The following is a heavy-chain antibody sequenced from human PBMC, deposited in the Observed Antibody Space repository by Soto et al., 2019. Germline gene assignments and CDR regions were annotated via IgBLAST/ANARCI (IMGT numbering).Heavy chain of an antibody. CDR3: ARCLHCSNGGRFDP. D-gene: IGHD2-8*01. CDR2: MYPSGGT. J-gene: IGHJ5*02. V-gene: IGHV4-4*02. CDR1: GVSISSSNW. Sequence: SETLSLTCTVSGVSISSSNWWTWVRQAPGKGLEWIGEMYPSGGTTYNPALQNRVTISVDNSKNHLSLTLTSVTAADTAVYYCARCLHCSNGGRFDPWGRGALVTSPQ.